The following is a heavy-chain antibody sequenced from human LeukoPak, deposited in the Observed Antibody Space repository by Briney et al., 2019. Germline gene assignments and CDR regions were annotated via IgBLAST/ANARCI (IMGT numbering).Heavy chain of an antibody. Sequence: GGSLRLSCAASGFTFSSYWMHWVRQAPGKGLVWVSRINSDGSSTSYADSVKGRFTISRDNAKNTLYLQMNSLRAEDTAVYYCAYGNCSSTSCYTAHPFDYWGQGTLVTVSS. V-gene: IGHV3-74*01. CDR1: GFTFSSYW. J-gene: IGHJ4*02. D-gene: IGHD2-2*02. CDR2: INSDGSST. CDR3: AYGNCSSTSCYTAHPFDY.